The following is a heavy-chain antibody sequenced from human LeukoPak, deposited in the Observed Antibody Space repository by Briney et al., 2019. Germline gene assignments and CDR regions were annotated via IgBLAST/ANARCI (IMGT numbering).Heavy chain of an antibody. CDR1: DGSFSDYY. CDR2: IKYSGGT. Sequence: PSETLSLTCAVYDGSFSDYYWSWIRQPPGRGLDWIGEIKYSGGTNFNPSLKSRVTISLDTSKNQFSLKLSSVTAADTAVYYCARENYSGSSGYYYYYMDVWGKGTTVTVSS. CDR3: ARENYSGSSGYYYYYMDV. V-gene: IGHV4-34*01. J-gene: IGHJ6*03. D-gene: IGHD5-12*01.